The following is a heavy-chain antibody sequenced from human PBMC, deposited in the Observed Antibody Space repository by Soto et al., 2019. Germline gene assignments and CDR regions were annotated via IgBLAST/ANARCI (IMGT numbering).Heavy chain of an antibody. CDR2: ISYSGRT. CDR1: GASIITDSYF. Sequence: ASETLSLTCTVSGASIITDSYFWVWIRQSPRRGLELIGSISYSGRTYDNPSLQSRITMSIDASKNQFSLKLTSVSTADTAVYYCAKDLIDYSNSYFDYWGQGTLVTVSS. D-gene: IGHD4-4*01. CDR3: AKDLIDYSNSYFDY. J-gene: IGHJ4*02. V-gene: IGHV4-39*07.